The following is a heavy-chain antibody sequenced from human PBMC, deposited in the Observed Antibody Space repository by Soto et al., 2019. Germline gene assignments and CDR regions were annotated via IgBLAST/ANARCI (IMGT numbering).Heavy chain of an antibody. Sequence: SETLSLTCTVSGGSISSYYWSWIRQPPGKGLEWIGYIYYSGSTNYNPSLKSRVTISVDTSKNQFSLKLSSVTAADTAVYYCARESELEYMDVWGKGTTVTVSS. V-gene: IGHV4-59*01. CDR1: GGSISSYY. CDR2: IYYSGST. CDR3: ARESELEYMDV. D-gene: IGHD3-10*01. J-gene: IGHJ6*03.